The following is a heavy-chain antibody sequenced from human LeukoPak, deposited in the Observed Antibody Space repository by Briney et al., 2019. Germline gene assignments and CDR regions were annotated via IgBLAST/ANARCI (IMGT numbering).Heavy chain of an antibody. J-gene: IGHJ3*02. CDR3: ARDRPSPYSRGSGDAFDI. Sequence: SETLSLTCTVSGGSISSYYWSWVRQPPGKGLEWIGYIYDSGSTNYNPSLKSRVTISVDTSKNQFSLKLSSVTAADTAVYYCARDRPSPYSRGSGDAFDIWGQGTMVTVSS. V-gene: IGHV4-59*01. CDR1: GGSISSYY. CDR2: IYDSGST. D-gene: IGHD6-13*01.